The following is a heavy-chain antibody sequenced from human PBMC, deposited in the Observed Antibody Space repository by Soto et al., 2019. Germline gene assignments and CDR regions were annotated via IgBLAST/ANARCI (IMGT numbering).Heavy chain of an antibody. J-gene: IGHJ6*02. CDR3: ATQGLPNYSYYGMDV. Sequence: QVQLVQSGAEVKKPGSSVKVSCKASGGTFSSYGISWVRQAPGQGLEWMGGIIPIFGTADYAQKFQGRVTIIADESXXTAYMELSSLRSEDTAVYYCATQGLPNYSYYGMDVWGQGTTVTVSS. CDR2: IIPIFGTA. CDR1: GGTFSSYG. V-gene: IGHV1-69*12.